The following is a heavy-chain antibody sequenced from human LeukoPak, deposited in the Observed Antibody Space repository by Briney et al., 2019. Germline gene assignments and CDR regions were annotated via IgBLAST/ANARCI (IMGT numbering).Heavy chain of an antibody. Sequence: GGSLRLSCAASGFTFSSYAMSWVRQAPGKGLEWVSAISGSGGSTYYADSVKGRFTISRDNSKNTLYLQMNSLRAEDTAVYYCAKGEYQLPYYYYGMDVWGQGTTVTVSS. V-gene: IGHV3-23*01. CDR3: AKGEYQLPYYYYGMDV. J-gene: IGHJ6*02. D-gene: IGHD2-2*01. CDR2: ISGSGGST. CDR1: GFTFSSYA.